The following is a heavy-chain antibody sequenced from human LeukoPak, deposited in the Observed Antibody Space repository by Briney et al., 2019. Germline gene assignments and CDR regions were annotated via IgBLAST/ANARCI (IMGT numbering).Heavy chain of an antibody. Sequence: GGSLRLSCAASGFTFSSYWMTWVRQAPGKGLEWVANINRDASEKYYVDSVKGRFTISRDNSKNTLYLQMNSLRAEDTAVYYCAKGRNSGYGGVDYWGRGTLVTVSS. V-gene: IGHV3-7*03. D-gene: IGHD5-12*01. CDR3: AKGRNSGYGGVDY. CDR1: GFTFSSYW. CDR2: INRDASEK. J-gene: IGHJ4*02.